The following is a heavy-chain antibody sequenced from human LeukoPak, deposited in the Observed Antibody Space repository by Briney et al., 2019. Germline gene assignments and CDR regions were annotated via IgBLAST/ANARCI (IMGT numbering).Heavy chain of an antibody. Sequence: PSETLSLTCTVSGGSISSNYWSWIRQPPGKGLEWIGYIYYSGSTNYNPSLKSRVTISVDTSKNQFSLKLSSVTAADTAVYYCARNRGYSYGYPFDYWGQGTLVTVSS. CDR2: IYYSGST. CDR1: GGSISSNY. CDR3: ARNRGYSYGYPFDY. J-gene: IGHJ4*02. D-gene: IGHD5-18*01. V-gene: IGHV4-59*08.